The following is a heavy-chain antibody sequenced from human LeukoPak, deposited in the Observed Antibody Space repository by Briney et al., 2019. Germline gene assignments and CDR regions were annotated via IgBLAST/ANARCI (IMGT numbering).Heavy chain of an antibody. CDR3: ARGRGVTIFGVVISSIGWFDP. CDR2: INHSGST. D-gene: IGHD3-3*01. J-gene: IGHJ5*02. V-gene: IGHV4-34*01. CDR1: GGSFSGYY. Sequence: PSETLSLTCAVYGGSFSGYYWSWIRQPPGKGLEWIGEINHSGSTNYNPSLKSQVTISVDTSKNQFSLKLSSVTAADTAVYYCARGRGVTIFGVVISSIGWFDPWGQGTLVTVSS.